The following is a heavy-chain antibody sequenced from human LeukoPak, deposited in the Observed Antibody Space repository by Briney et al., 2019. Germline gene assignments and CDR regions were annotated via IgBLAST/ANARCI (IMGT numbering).Heavy chain of an antibody. Sequence: GGSLRLSCAASGFTLSSYAMSWVRQTPGKGLECVSTIRDTDGRTYYADSVEGRLTISRDNSTNTLYLQMNSLRAGDTAIYYCAKSGNTETVDYWGQGTLVTVSS. CDR1: GFTLSSYA. D-gene: IGHD4-17*01. J-gene: IGHJ4*02. CDR3: AKSGNTETVDY. CDR2: IRDTDGRT. V-gene: IGHV3-23*01.